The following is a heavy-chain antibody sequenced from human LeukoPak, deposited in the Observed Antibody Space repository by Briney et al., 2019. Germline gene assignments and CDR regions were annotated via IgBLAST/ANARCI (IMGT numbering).Heavy chain of an antibody. Sequence: ASVKVSCKASGGTFSSYAISWVRQAPGHGLEWMGGIIPLFGTANYAQKFQGRVTITADESTSTAYMELSSLRSEDTAVYYCARGSYYDFWSGPIIRPYYFDYWGQGTLVTVSS. J-gene: IGHJ4*02. V-gene: IGHV1-69*13. CDR3: ARGSYYDFWSGPIIRPYYFDY. D-gene: IGHD3-3*01. CDR2: IIPLFGTA. CDR1: GGTFSSYA.